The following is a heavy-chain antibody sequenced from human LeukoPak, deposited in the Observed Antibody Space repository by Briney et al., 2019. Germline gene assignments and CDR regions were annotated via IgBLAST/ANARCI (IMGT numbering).Heavy chain of an antibody. CDR1: GDSISSSTYY. V-gene: IGHV4-39*01. D-gene: IGHD6-13*01. CDR3: ARVIYSSSWRPHAFDI. CDR2: IYYSGST. J-gene: IGHJ3*02. Sequence: SETLSLTCTVSGDSISSSTYYWDWIRQPPGKGLEWIGGIYYSGSTYYNPSLKSRVTISVDTSKNQFSLKLSSVTAADTAVYYCARVIYSSSWRPHAFDIWGQGTMVTVSS.